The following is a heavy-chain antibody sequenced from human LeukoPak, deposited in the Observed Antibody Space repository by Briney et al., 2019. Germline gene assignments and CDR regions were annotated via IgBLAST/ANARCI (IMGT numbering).Heavy chain of an antibody. CDR3: AKDYVRDGYNYGVFQN. CDR1: GFTFDEHA. V-gene: IGHV3-43*02. J-gene: IGHJ4*02. D-gene: IGHD5-24*01. Sequence: GGSLRLSCAASGFTFDEHAMHWVRQAPGKGLEWVSLISGDGGSTYYVVSVKGRFTISRDNSKNSLYLHMNSLTTEDTTLYYCAKDYVRDGYNYGVFQNWGRGTLVTVSS. CDR2: ISGDGGST.